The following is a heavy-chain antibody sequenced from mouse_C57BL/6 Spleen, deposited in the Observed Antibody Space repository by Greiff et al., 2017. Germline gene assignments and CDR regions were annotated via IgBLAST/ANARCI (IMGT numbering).Heavy chain of an antibody. V-gene: IGHV5-9*01. CDR1: GFTFSSYT. CDR3: ARQVDLLRGYYAMDY. D-gene: IGHD2-1*01. J-gene: IGHJ4*01. Sequence: EVHLVESGGGLVKPGGSLKLSCAASGFTFSSYTMSWVRQTPEKRLEWVATISGGGGNTYYPDSVKGRFTISRDNAKNTLYLQMSSLRSEDTALYYCARQVDLLRGYYAMDYWGQGASVTVYS. CDR2: ISGGGGNT.